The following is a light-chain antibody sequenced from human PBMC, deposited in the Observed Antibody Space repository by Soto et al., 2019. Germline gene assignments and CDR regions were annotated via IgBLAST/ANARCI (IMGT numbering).Light chain of an antibody. CDR2: EDN. CDR1: SGSIASNY. CDR3: QSYDSSNLV. V-gene: IGLV6-57*01. J-gene: IGLJ2*01. Sequence: NFMLTQPHSVSESPGKTVTISCTRSSGSIASNYVQWYQRRPGSSPTTVIYEDNQRPSGVPDRFSGSIDSSSNSASLTISGLQTEDEADYYCQSYDSSNLVFGGGTKLTVL.